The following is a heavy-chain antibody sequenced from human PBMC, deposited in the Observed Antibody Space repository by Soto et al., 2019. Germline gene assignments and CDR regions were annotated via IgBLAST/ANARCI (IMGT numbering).Heavy chain of an antibody. J-gene: IGHJ5*02. CDR2: IYHSGST. V-gene: IGHV4-4*02. D-gene: IGHD6-19*01. CDR1: GGSISSSNW. CDR3: ARALGQWLVRAIGWFDT. Sequence: PSETLSLTCSVSGGSISSSNWWSWVRRPPGEGLEWIGEIYHSGSTNYNPSLKSRVTISVDKSKNQFSLKLSSVTAADTAVYYCARALGQWLVRAIGWFDTWGQGTLVTVSS.